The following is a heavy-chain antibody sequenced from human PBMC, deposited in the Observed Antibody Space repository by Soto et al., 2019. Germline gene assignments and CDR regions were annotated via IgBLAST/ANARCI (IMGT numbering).Heavy chain of an antibody. V-gene: IGHV3-23*01. J-gene: IGHJ4*02. CDR2: ISGSGGST. Sequence: GGSLRLSCAASGFTFSSYAMSWVRQAPGKGLEWVSAISGSGGSTYYADSVKGRFTISRDNSKNTLYLQMNSLRAEDTAVYYCAKTGASSGYDYLPFDYWGQGTLVTVSS. D-gene: IGHD5-12*01. CDR3: AKTGASSGYDYLPFDY. CDR1: GFTFSSYA.